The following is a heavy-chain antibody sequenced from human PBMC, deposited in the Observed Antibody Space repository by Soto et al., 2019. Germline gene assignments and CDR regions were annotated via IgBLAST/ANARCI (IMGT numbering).Heavy chain of an antibody. V-gene: IGHV3-23*01. CDR2: ISGSGGST. CDR1: GFTFSSYA. CDR3: AKDWEYDSSGYYSYYFDY. D-gene: IGHD3-22*01. Sequence: EVPLLESGGGLVQPGGSLRLSCAASGFTFSSYAMSWVRQAPGKGLEWVSAISGSGGSTYYADSVKGRFTISRDNSKNTLYLQMNSLRAEDTAVYYCAKDWEYDSSGYYSYYFDYWGQGTLVTVSS. J-gene: IGHJ4*02.